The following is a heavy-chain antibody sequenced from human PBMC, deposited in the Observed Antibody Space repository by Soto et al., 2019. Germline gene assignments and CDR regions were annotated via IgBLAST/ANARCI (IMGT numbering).Heavy chain of an antibody. J-gene: IGHJ4*02. Sequence: GGSLRLSXPASGFSFSASGMHWVRQAPGKGLEWVAIISYDGGIQYHADSVKGRFTISRDNSENTLYLQMNSLRPEDTAVYYCVKDRGRGFTSGYLELWGQGTLVTVSS. V-gene: IGHV3-30*18. D-gene: IGHD5-18*01. CDR3: VKDRGRGFTSGYLEL. CDR1: GFSFSASG. CDR2: ISYDGGIQ.